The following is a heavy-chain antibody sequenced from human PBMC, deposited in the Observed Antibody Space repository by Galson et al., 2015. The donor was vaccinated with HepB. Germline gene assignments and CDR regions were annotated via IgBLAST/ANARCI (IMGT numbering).Heavy chain of an antibody. CDR3: ASNFGRSIFGVVMGFDY. D-gene: IGHD3-3*01. CDR2: IIPIFGTA. CDR1: GGTFSSYA. Sequence: SVKVSCKASGGTFSSYAISWVRQAPGQGLEWMGGIIPIFGTANYAQKFQGRVTITADESTSTAYMELSSLRSEDTAVYYCASNFGRSIFGVVMGFDYWGQGTLVTVSS. J-gene: IGHJ4*02. V-gene: IGHV1-69*13.